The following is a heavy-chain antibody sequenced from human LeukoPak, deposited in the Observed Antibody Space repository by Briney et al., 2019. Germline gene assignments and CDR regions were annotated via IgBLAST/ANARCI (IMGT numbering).Heavy chain of an antibody. CDR3: ARRGDGYNNGMDV. Sequence: GGSLRLSCAASGFTFSNYWMYWVRQAPGKGPVWVSRIHNDGTGTSYADSVKGRFTISRDNAKNTLYLQMNSLRAEDAAVYYCARRGDGYNNGMDVWGQGTTVTVSS. CDR2: IHNDGTGT. V-gene: IGHV3-74*01. D-gene: IGHD5-24*01. CDR1: GFTFSNYW. J-gene: IGHJ6*02.